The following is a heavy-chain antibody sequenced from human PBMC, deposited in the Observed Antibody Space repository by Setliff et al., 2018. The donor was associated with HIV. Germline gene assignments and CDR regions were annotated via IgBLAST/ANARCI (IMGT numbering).Heavy chain of an antibody. D-gene: IGHD4-17*01. CDR3: ASYGDYASRFDY. J-gene: IGHJ4*02. Sequence: SVKVSCKASGGTFSSYAISWVRQAPGQGLEWMGGIIPILGIANYAQKFQGRVTITTDESTSTAYMELGSLRSEDTAVYYCASYGDYASRFDYWGQGTLVTVSS. V-gene: IGHV1-69*10. CDR1: GGTFSSYA. CDR2: IIPILGIA.